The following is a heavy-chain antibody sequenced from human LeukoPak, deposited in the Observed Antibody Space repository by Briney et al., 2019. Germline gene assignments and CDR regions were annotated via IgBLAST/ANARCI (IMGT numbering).Heavy chain of an antibody. CDR2: ISAYNGNT. Sequence: ASVKVSCKASGYTFITYGISWVRQAPGQGLEWMGWISAYNGNTNYAQKLQGRVTMTTDTSTSTAYIELRSLRSDDTAVYYCARVSWSGSYLGDYWGQGTLVTVSS. CDR1: GYTFITYG. J-gene: IGHJ4*02. D-gene: IGHD1-26*01. V-gene: IGHV1-18*01. CDR3: ARVSWSGSYLGDY.